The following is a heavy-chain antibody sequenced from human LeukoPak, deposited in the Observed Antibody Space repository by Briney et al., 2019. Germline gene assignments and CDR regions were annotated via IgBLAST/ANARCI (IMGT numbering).Heavy chain of an antibody. CDR3: ARDRGFPGRGRPDAFDF. CDR2: ISDSGSPI. Sequence: GGSLRLSCAASRFTLSSYEMNWVRQAPGKGLEWVSYISDSGSPIYYTDSVRGRSTISRDNAKNSMYLQMNSLRAEDTAVYFCARDRGFPGRGRPDAFDFWGQGTMVTVSS. V-gene: IGHV3-48*03. D-gene: IGHD1-26*01. CDR1: RFTLSSYE. J-gene: IGHJ3*01.